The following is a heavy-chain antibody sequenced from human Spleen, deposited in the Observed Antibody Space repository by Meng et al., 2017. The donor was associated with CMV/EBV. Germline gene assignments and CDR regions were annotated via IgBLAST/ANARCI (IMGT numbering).Heavy chain of an antibody. J-gene: IGHJ4*02. D-gene: IGHD6-13*01. CDR3: ARDRRQQLVDGGPFDY. CDR1: GGTFSSYA. CDR2: IIPIFGTA. Sequence: SVKVSCKASGGTFSSYAISWVRQAPGQGLEWMGGIIPIFGTANYAQKFQGRVTITTDESTSTAYMELSSLRSEDTAVYYCARDRRQQLVDGGPFDYWGQGTLVTVSS. V-gene: IGHV1-69*05.